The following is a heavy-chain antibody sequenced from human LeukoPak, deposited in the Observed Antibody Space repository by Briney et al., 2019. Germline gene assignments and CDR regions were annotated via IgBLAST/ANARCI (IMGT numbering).Heavy chain of an antibody. V-gene: IGHV3-64*04. J-gene: IGHJ5*02. CDR2: ISSNGGSS. Sequence: GGSLRLSCSASGFTFSAYAMYWVRQAPGKGLEYVSGISSNGGSSFYADSVKGRFTISRDNSKNTLYLQMNSLRAEDTAVYYCAKTYGTSWHDFDPWGQGTLVTVSS. CDR3: AKTYGTSWHDFDP. D-gene: IGHD1-26*01. CDR1: GFTFSAYA.